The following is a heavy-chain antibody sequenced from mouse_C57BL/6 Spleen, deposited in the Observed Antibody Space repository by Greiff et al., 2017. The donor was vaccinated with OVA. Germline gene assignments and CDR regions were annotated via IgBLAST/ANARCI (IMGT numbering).Heavy chain of an antibody. CDR2: IYPRSGNT. D-gene: IGHD1-1*01. CDR1: GYTFTSYG. CDR3: ARSVSREGYFDY. J-gene: IGHJ2*01. Sequence: VKLQESGAELVRPGASVKLSCKASGYTFTSYGISWVKQRTGQGLEWIGEIYPRSGNTNYNEKFKGKATMTADKSSSTAYMELRSLTSEDSEVYVYARSVSREGYFDYWGTGTTLTVSS. V-gene: IGHV1-81*01.